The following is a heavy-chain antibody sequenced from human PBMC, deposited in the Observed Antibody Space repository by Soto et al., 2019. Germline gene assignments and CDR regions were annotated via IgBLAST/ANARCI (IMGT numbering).Heavy chain of an antibody. CDR3: VWSSGYYYSFDY. V-gene: IGHV4-30-4*08. J-gene: IGHJ4*02. D-gene: IGHD3-22*01. CDR2: IYNSGTT. Sequence: SLTQSVTCTVAGGYIISVDYYWSWIRQPPGKGLEWIGYIYNSGTTYYNPSLQSRVSISVDTSKNQFSLRLSSVTAADTAVYYGVWSSGYYYSFDYWGQGTLVTVSS. CDR1: GGYIISVDYY.